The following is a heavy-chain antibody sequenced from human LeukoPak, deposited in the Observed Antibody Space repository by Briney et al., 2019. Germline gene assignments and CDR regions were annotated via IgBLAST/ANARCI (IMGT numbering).Heavy chain of an antibody. CDR1: GLKVSSRY. CDR2: IYSGGST. D-gene: IGHD6-19*01. J-gene: IGHJ6*03. V-gene: IGHV3-53*01. Sequence: GGSLRLSCAASGLKVSSRYMGWVRQAPGRGLEWVSVIYSGGSTYYADSVKGRFIISRDNLKNTVFLQVNSLRVEDTAVYYCARDNGAGYYYYLDVWGKGTTVTVSS. CDR3: ARDNGAGYYYYLDV.